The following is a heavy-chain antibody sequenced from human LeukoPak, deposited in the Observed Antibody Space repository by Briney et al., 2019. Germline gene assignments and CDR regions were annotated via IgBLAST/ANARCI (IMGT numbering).Heavy chain of an antibody. D-gene: IGHD3-3*01. V-gene: IGHV4-34*01. CDR3: ARGGIRFLRNWFDP. CDR2: INHSGST. CDR1: Y. Sequence: YWIGWIRQPPGKGLEWIGEINHSGSTNYNPSLKSRVTISVDTSKNQFSLKLSSVTAADTAVYYCARGGIRFLRNWFDPWGQGTLVTVSS. J-gene: IGHJ5*02.